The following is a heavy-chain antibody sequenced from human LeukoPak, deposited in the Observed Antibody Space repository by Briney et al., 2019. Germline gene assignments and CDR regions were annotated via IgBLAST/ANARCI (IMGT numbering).Heavy chain of an antibody. CDR2: IKQDGSEK. V-gene: IGHV3-7*05. CDR3: AREGGYGGVFDY. CDR1: RFTFSSYW. J-gene: IGHJ4*02. Sequence: GGSLRLSCAAPRFTFSSYWMTWVRQAPGKGLEWVANIKQDGSEKYYVGSVKGRFTISRDNTKNLLYLQMNSLRAEDTAVYYCAREGGYGGVFDYWGQGTLVTVSS. D-gene: IGHD5-12*01.